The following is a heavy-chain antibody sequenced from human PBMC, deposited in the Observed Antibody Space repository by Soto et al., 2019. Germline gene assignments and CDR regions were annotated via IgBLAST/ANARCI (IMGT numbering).Heavy chain of an antibody. J-gene: IGHJ4*02. CDR3: ARVRGYSYGYKAPQVDY. V-gene: IGHV4-34*01. D-gene: IGHD5-18*01. Sequence: QVQLQQWGAGLLKPSETLSLTCAVYGGSFSGYYWSWIRQPPGKGLEWIGEINHSGSTNYNPSLKSRVTISVDTSKNQFSLKLSSVTAADTAVYYCARVRGYSYGYKAPQVDYWGQGTLVTVSS. CDR1: GGSFSGYY. CDR2: INHSGST.